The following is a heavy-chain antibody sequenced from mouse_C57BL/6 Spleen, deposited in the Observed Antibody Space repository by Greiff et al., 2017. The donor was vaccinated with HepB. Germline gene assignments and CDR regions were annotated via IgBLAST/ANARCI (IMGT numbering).Heavy chain of an antibody. Sequence: QVQLQQSGAELVRPGTSVKVSCKASGYAFTNYLIEWVKQRPGQGLEWIGVINPGSGGTNYNEKFKGKATLTADKSSSTAYMQLSSLTSEDSAVYFCAREGNYGPSEGFAYWGQGTLVTVSA. CDR1: GYAFTNYL. D-gene: IGHD1-2*01. CDR2: INPGSGGT. CDR3: AREGNYGPSEGFAY. J-gene: IGHJ3*01. V-gene: IGHV1-54*01.